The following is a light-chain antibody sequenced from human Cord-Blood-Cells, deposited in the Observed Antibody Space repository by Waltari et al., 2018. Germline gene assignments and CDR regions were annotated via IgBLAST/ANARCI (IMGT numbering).Light chain of an antibody. Sequence: DIVMTQSPDSLAVSLGERATINCKSSQSVLYSSNNKNYLAWYQQKPGQPPNLLIYWASTRESVGPHRCSGRGSGTDFTLTISSRQAEDVAVYYCQQYYSTPYTFGQGTKLEIK. V-gene: IGKV4-1*01. CDR1: QSVLYSSNNKNY. CDR3: QQYYSTPYT. J-gene: IGKJ2*01. CDR2: WAS.